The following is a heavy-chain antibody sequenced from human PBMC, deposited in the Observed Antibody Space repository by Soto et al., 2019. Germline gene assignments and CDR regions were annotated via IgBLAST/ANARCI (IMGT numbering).Heavy chain of an antibody. V-gene: IGHV4-39*01. Sequence: PSETLSLTCTVSGGSISSSGNHWGWIRQPPGKGLEWIGNIYYSENTYYNPSLKSRVTISVDTSKNQFSLRLTSVTAADTAVYYCATHPPYGPLDHWGQGTLVTVPS. CDR3: ATHPPYGPLDH. CDR2: IYYSENT. CDR1: GGSISSSGNH. J-gene: IGHJ4*02. D-gene: IGHD4-17*01.